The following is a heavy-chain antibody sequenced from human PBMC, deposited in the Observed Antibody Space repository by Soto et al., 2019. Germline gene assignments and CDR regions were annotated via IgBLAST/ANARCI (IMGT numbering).Heavy chain of an antibody. CDR2: IDYSGTA. J-gene: IGHJ4*02. V-gene: IGHV4-39*01. CDR3: ARITGRHLDY. CDR1: SGSISVTNVF. D-gene: IGHD1-20*01. Sequence: SETLSLTCTVSSGSISVTNVFWGWVRQPPGKGLEWIGNIDYSGTAYFSPSLATRVTFHVDTSKNQFSLTLYSVTAADTAVYYCARITGRHLDYWGQGIRVTVSS.